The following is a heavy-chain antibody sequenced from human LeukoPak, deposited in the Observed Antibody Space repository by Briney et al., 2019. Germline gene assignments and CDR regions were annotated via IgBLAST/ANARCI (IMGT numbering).Heavy chain of an antibody. V-gene: IGHV3-33*06. Sequence: GTSLRLSCAASGFTFSHYAMHWVRQAPGKGLEWVAVIWYDGSHDTYTDSVKGRFTVSRDNFKNVLHLQMNSLRVEDTAVYCCSKEGAYCSSSGCDKREIDYWGQGTLVTVSS. CDR1: GFTFSHYA. CDR3: SKEGAYCSSSGCDKREIDY. J-gene: IGHJ4*02. D-gene: IGHD2-2*01. CDR2: IWYDGSHD.